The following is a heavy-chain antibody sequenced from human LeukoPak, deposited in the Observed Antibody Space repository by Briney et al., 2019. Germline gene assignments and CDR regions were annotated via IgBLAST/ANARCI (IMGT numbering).Heavy chain of an antibody. V-gene: IGHV4-59*01. Sequence: SETLSLTCTVSGGSISSYYWSWIRRPPGKGLEWIGYIYYSGSTNYNPSLKSRVTISVDTSKNQFSLKLSSVTAADTAVYYCARLSSPLGSSYYFDYWGQGTLVTVSS. J-gene: IGHJ4*02. D-gene: IGHD1-26*01. CDR1: GGSISSYY. CDR2: IYYSGST. CDR3: ARLSSPLGSSYYFDY.